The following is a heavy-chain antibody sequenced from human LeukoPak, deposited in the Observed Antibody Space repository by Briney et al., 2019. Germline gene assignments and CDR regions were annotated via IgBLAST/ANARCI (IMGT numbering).Heavy chain of an antibody. D-gene: IGHD3/OR15-3a*01. CDR1: GFTLSSYA. CDR3: AKDRNFWPGSSGFDY. V-gene: IGHV3-23*01. CDR2: ISGTGGST. Sequence: SGGSLRLSCAASGFTLSSYAMTWVRQAPGKGLEWVSAISGTGGSTYYAGSVKGRFTISRDNSKNTLYLQMNSLRAEDTAVYYCAKDRNFWPGSSGFDYWGQGTLVTVSS. J-gene: IGHJ4*02.